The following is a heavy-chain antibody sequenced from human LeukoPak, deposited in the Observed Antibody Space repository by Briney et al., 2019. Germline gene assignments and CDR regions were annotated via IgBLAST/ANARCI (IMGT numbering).Heavy chain of an antibody. J-gene: IGHJ4*02. CDR3: ARGSASAGYLPSDY. CDR1: GGTFSSYA. D-gene: IGHD3-9*01. V-gene: IGHV1-2*02. Sequence: ASVKVSCKASGGTFSSYAISWVRQAPGQGLEWMGWINPNSGGTNYAQKFQGRVTMTRDTSIRTAYMELSRLRSDDTAVYYCARGSASAGYLPSDYWGQGTLVTVSS. CDR2: INPNSGGT.